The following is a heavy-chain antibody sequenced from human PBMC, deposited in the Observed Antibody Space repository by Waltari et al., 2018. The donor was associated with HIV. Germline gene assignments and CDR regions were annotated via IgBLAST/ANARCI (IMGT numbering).Heavy chain of an antibody. V-gene: IGHV1-2*06. J-gene: IGHJ4*02. CDR2: INPNSCCT. Sequence: QVQLVQSGAEVKKPGASVKVSCKASGYTLTGYYMHWVRQATGQGLEWMGRINPNSCCTNYAQKFQGRVTMTRDTSISTAYMELSRLRSDDTAVYYCARAPYNPDYWGQGTLVTVSS. CDR3: ARAPYNPDY. D-gene: IGHD1-1*01. CDR1: GYTLTGYY.